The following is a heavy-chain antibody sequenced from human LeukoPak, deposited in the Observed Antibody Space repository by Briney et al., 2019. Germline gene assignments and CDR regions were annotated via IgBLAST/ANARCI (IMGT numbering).Heavy chain of an antibody. CDR2: IGPGGDI. CDR3: ARRFDT. Sequence: PGGSLRLSCAASGFSFTAYSMNWVHQAPGRGLEWLSYIGPGGDIYYADSVTGRFTVSRDTFKNFLYLQMNGLRVDDTAVYYCARRFDTWGPGTLVTVSS. D-gene: IGHD3-9*01. J-gene: IGHJ4*02. V-gene: IGHV3-48*01. CDR1: GFSFTAYS.